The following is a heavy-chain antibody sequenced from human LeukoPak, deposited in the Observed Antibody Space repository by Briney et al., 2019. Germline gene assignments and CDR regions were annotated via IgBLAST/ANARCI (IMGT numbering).Heavy chain of an antibody. V-gene: IGHV3-23*01. CDR2: ISERCCSI. CDR3: AKRGVVIRGILVIGYHQEAYHYDF. Sequence: GWSLRLSFLVTGISLSNYAMTWVRQAPGKGLDWVSYISERCCSITYADSVKGRFTISRDTSLNTLYLQMNNLRAEDTAVYFCAKRGVVIRGILVIGYHQEAYHYDFWGQGVLVTVSS. D-gene: IGHD3-10*01. J-gene: IGHJ4*02. CDR1: GISLSNYA.